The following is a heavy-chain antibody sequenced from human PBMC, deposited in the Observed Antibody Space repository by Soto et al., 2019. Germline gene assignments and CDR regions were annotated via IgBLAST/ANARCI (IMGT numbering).Heavy chain of an antibody. CDR2: MNQNGGEI. V-gene: IGHV3-7*05. CDR3: ASQRISYAMDV. CDR1: GFTFGDFW. Sequence: EVQLVESGGGLVQPGGSLRLSCTVSGFTFGDFWMTWVRQAPGKGLEWVANMNQNGGEIYYADSVRGRFVISRDNAKNSLSLQMNSLSAEDTALYYCASQRISYAMDVWGQGTTVTVSS. D-gene: IGHD1-1*01. J-gene: IGHJ6*02.